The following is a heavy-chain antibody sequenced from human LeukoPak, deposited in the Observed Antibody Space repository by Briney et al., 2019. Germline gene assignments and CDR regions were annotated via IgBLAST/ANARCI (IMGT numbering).Heavy chain of an antibody. CDR3: ARMEQLLLDNWFDP. V-gene: IGHV1-18*01. J-gene: IGHJ5*02. Sequence: ASVKVSCKVSGYSLSELSMHWVRQAPGQGLEWMGWISAYNGNTNYAQKLQGRVTMTTDTSTSTAYMELRSLRSNDTAVYYCARMEQLLLDNWFDPWGQGTLVTVSS. D-gene: IGHD2-15*01. CDR1: GYSLSELS. CDR2: ISAYNGNT.